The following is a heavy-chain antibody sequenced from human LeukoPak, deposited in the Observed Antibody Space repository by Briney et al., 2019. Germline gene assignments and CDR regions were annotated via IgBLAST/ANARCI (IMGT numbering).Heavy chain of an antibody. Sequence: GGSLRLSCAASGFTFSSYSMNWVRQAPGKGLEWVSYISSSSSTIYYADSVKGRFTISRDNAKNSLYLQMNSLRAEDTAVYYCARQDTFWSGYYYYYYMDVWGKGTTVTVSS. CDR3: ARQDTFWSGYYYYYYMDV. V-gene: IGHV3-48*01. CDR2: ISSSSSTI. CDR1: GFTFSSYS. J-gene: IGHJ6*03. D-gene: IGHD3-3*01.